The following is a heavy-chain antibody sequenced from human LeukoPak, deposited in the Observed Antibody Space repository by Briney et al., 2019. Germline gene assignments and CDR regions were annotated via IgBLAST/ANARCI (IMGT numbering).Heavy chain of an antibody. V-gene: IGHV3-30*04. J-gene: IGHJ3*02. CDR2: ISDDGSNK. CDR3: ARVDDLDAFDM. CDR1: GFTFSSYA. D-gene: IGHD2-2*03. Sequence: PGGSLRLSCAASGFTFSSYAMHWVRQAPGKGLEWVAVISDDGSNKYYADSVKGRFTISRDNSKNTLYLQMSSLRAEDTAVYYCARVDDLDAFDMWGQGTMVTVSS.